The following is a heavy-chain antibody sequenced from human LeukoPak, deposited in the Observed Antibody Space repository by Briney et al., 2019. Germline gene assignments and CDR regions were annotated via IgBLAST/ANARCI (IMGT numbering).Heavy chain of an antibody. D-gene: IGHD3-3*01. CDR1: GGTFSSYA. CDR3: ARVGETIFGVAGSYYYYYYMDV. V-gene: IGHV1-69*01. Sequence: SVKVSCKASGGTFSSYAISWVRQAPGQGLEWMGGIIPIFGTANYAQKFQGRVTITADESTSTAYMELSSLRSEDTAVYYCARVGETIFGVAGSYYYYYYMDVWGKGTTVTVSS. CDR2: IIPIFGTA. J-gene: IGHJ6*03.